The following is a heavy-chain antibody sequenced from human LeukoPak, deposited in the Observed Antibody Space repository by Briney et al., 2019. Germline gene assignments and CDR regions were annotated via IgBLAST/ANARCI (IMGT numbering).Heavy chain of an antibody. D-gene: IGHD6-19*01. CDR2: IYYSGST. V-gene: IGHV4-31*03. J-gene: IGHJ5*02. Sequence: SQTLSLTCTVSGGSISSGGYYWSWIRQHPGKGLEWIGYIYYSGSTYYNPSLKSRVTISVDTSKNQFSLKLSSVTAADTAVYYCARHLPHWEWLETNWFDPWGQGTLVTVSS. CDR1: GGSISSGGYY. CDR3: ARHLPHWEWLETNWFDP.